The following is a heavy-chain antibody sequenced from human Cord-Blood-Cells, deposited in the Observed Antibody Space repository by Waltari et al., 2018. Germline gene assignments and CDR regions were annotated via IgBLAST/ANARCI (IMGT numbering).Heavy chain of an antibody. CDR1: GYSISSGYY. CDR3: ARVRVGTMVRGVIPYFDY. CDR2: IYHSGST. D-gene: IGHD3-10*01. Sequence: QVQLQESGPGLVKPSETLSLTCTVSGYSISSGYYWGWIRQPPGQGLEWIGSIYHSGSTYYNPSLKSRVTISVDTSKNQFSLKLSSVTAADTAVYYCARVRVGTMVRGVIPYFDYWGQGTLVTVSS. J-gene: IGHJ4*02. V-gene: IGHV4-38-2*02.